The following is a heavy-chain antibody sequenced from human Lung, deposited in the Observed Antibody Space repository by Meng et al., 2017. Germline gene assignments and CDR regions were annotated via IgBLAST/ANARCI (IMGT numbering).Heavy chain of an antibody. CDR1: VDSITRTQG. J-gene: IGHJ4*02. D-gene: IGHD1-7*01. CDR2: ISHSGST. V-gene: IGHV4-4*03. Sequence: LPEPGPIHVHPPGPCSLACAFPVDSITRTQGWSWLHQTPGKGLEWIGEISHSGSTVYRPSLQGRVSISLDKSNNEFSLKLTSVTAADTAVYYCARETLRELGLFHYWGQGILVTVSS. CDR3: ARETLRELGLFHY.